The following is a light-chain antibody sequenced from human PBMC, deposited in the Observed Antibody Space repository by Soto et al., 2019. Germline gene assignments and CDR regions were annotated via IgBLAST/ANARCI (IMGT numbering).Light chain of an antibody. CDR2: DVS. Sequence: QSALTQPASVSGSPGQSITISCTGTNSDVGGYNNVSWYQQHPGKAPKLMIYDVSDRPSGVSNRFSGSKSGNTASLTISGLQAEDEADYYCSSYTSSSTRVFGTGTKLTVL. J-gene: IGLJ1*01. CDR3: SSYTSSSTRV. V-gene: IGLV2-14*03. CDR1: NSDVGGYNN.